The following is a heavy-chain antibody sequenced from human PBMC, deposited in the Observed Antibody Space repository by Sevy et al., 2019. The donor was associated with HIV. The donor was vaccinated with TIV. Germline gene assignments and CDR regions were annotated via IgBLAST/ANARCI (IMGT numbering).Heavy chain of an antibody. J-gene: IGHJ6*02. CDR1: GFPFSSYG. D-gene: IGHD6-6*01. V-gene: IGHV3-48*01. CDR3: ARGLAALPGYYYGMDV. CDR2: ISDISSAI. Sequence: GGSLRLSCAASGFPFSSYGMNWVRQAPGKGLEWVSYISDISSAIYYADSVKGRFTISRDNAKKSLYLQMNSLRAEDTAVYYCARGLAALPGYYYGMDVWVQGTTVTVSS.